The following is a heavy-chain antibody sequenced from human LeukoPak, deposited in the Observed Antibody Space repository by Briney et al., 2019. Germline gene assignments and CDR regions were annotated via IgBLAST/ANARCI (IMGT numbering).Heavy chain of an antibody. J-gene: IGHJ4*02. Sequence: GGSLRLSCAASGFTLSSYGMHWVRQAPGKGLEWVAVISYDGSNKYYADSVKGRFTISRDNSKNTLYLQMNSLRAEDTAVYYCAKTLDLQTAMVPPDYWGQGTLVTVSS. V-gene: IGHV3-30*18. CDR3: AKTLDLQTAMVPPDY. CDR2: ISYDGSNK. D-gene: IGHD5-18*01. CDR1: GFTLSSYG.